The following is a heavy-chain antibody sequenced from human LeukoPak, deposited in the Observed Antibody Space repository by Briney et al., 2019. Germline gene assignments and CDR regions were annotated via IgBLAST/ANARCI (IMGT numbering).Heavy chain of an antibody. CDR2: IYYSGST. J-gene: IGHJ3*02. Sequence: SETLSLTCTVSGGSISSSSYYWGWIRQPPGKGLEWIGSIYYSGSTYYNPSLKSRVTISVDTSKNQFSLKLSSVTAADTAVYYCARHGGPYCGGDCYSGLDAFDIWGQGTMVTVSS. V-gene: IGHV4-39*01. CDR1: GGSISSSSYY. D-gene: IGHD2-21*02. CDR3: ARHGGPYCGGDCYSGLDAFDI.